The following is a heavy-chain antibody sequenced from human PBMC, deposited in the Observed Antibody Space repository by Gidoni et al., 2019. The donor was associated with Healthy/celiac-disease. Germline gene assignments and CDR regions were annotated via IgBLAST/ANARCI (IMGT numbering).Heavy chain of an antibody. D-gene: IGHD3-10*01. CDR2: IYYSGST. Sequence: QLQLQESGPGLVKPSETLSLTCTVSGGSISSSSYYWGWIRQPPGKGLEWIGSIYYSGSTYYNPSLKSRVTISVDTSKNQFSRKLSSVTAADTAVYYCARRGAVRGITSFYFDYWGQGTLVTVSS. CDR1: GGSISSSSYY. CDR3: ARRGAVRGITSFYFDY. J-gene: IGHJ4*02. V-gene: IGHV4-39*01.